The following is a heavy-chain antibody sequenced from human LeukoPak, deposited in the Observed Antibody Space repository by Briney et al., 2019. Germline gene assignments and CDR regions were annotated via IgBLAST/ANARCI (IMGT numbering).Heavy chain of an antibody. D-gene: IGHD2-2*02. Sequence: SETLSLSCTVSGGSISSNSYYWGWIRQPPGKGLEWIGSIYYSGSTYYNPSLKSRVTISVDTSKNQFSLKLSSVTAADTAVYYCARALCSTTSCYTGADNWFDPWGQGALVTVSS. V-gene: IGHV4-39*07. CDR3: ARALCSTTSCYTGADNWFDP. CDR1: GGSISSNSYY. J-gene: IGHJ5*02. CDR2: IYYSGST.